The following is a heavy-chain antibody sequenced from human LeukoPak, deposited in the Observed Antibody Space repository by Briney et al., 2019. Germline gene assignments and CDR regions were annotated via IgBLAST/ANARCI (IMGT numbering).Heavy chain of an antibody. CDR3: ARLKAGN. D-gene: IGHD6-19*01. J-gene: IGHJ4*02. Sequence: PGGSLRLSCAASGFTFTSYAMSWLREAPGKGLEWVAFISDFGTSIYYADSVKGRFTISRDNANDSLYLQMSSLRAEDTAVYYCARLKAGNWGQGTAVTVSS. CDR1: GFTFTSYA. CDR2: ISDFGTSI. V-gene: IGHV3-11*01.